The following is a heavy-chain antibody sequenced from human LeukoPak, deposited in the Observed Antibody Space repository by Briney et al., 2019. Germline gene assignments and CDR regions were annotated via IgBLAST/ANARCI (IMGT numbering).Heavy chain of an antibody. J-gene: IGHJ4*02. V-gene: IGHV3-23*01. CDR3: ANLPTVTTLDY. D-gene: IGHD4-17*01. CDR2: ISGNGGST. Sequence: GGSLRLSCAASGFTFSSYAISWVRQAPGKGLEWVSAISGNGGSTYYADSVKGRFTISRDNSKNTLYLQMNSLRAEDTAVYYCANLPTVTTLDYWGQGTLVTVSS. CDR1: GFTFSSYA.